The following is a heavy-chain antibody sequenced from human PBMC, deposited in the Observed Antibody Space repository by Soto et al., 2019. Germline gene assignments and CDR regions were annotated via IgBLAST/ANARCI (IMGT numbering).Heavy chain of an antibody. CDR2: IWYDGSNK. J-gene: IGHJ6*03. Sequence: GGSLRLSCAASGFTFSSYGMHWVRQAPGKGLEWVAVIWYDGSNKYYADSVKGRFTISRDNSKNTLYLQMNSLRAEDTAVYYCARDRADSSNYGSYYYYYMDVWGKGTTVTVSS. V-gene: IGHV3-33*01. D-gene: IGHD4-4*01. CDR3: ARDRADSSNYGSYYYYYMDV. CDR1: GFTFSSYG.